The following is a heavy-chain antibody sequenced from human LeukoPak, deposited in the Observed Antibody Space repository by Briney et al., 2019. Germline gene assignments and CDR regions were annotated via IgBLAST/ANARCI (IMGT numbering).Heavy chain of an antibody. V-gene: IGHV3-23*01. CDR2: ISGSGGST. J-gene: IGHJ4*02. CDR1: GFTFSSYA. D-gene: IGHD2-2*02. CDR3: AKDSGFSCSSTSCYIN. Sequence: GGSLRLSCAASGFTFSSYAMSWVRQAPGKGLEWVSAISGSGGSTYYADSVKGRFTTSRDNSKNTLYLQMNSLRAEDTAVYYCAKDSGFSCSSTSCYINWGQGTLVTVSS.